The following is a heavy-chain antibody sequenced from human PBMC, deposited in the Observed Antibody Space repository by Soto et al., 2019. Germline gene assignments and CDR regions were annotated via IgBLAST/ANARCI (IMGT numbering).Heavy chain of an antibody. CDR2: IYYSGST. V-gene: IGHV4-31*03. J-gene: IGHJ6*02. D-gene: IGHD2-15*01. CDR3: ARESREGCSGGSCYFGADHYYYGMDV. Sequence: PSETLSLTCTVSGGSISSGGYYWSWIRQHPGKGLEWIGYIYYSGSTYYNPSLKSRVTISVDTSKNQFSLKLSSVTAADTAVYYCARESREGCSGGSCYFGADHYYYGMDVWGQGTTVTVSS. CDR1: GGSISSGGYY.